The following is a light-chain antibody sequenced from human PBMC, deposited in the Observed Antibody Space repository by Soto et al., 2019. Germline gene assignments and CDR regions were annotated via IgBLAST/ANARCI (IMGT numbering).Light chain of an antibody. Sequence: EKVMTQSPGTLSVSPGERATLSCRASQTVSSDLAWYQQKPGQAPRLLIYGASTRATGIPARFSSSGSGTEFTLIISSLQPDDFATYYCQQYNSYWMFGLGTKVDI. CDR3: QQYNSYWM. CDR2: GAS. V-gene: IGKV3-15*01. CDR1: QTVSSD. J-gene: IGKJ1*01.